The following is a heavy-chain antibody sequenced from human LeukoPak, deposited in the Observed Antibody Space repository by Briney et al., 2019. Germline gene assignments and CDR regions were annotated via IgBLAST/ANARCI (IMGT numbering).Heavy chain of an antibody. CDR2: INPNSGGT. CDR3: ARSGYSYGYAIDY. J-gene: IGHJ4*02. V-gene: IGHV1-2*04. CDR1: GYTFTGYY. Sequence: ASVKVSCKASGYTFTGYYMHWVRQAPVQGLEWMGWINPNSGGTNYAQKFQGWVTMTRDTSISTAYMELSRLRSDDTAVYYCARSGYSYGYAIDYWGQGTLVTVSS. D-gene: IGHD5-18*01.